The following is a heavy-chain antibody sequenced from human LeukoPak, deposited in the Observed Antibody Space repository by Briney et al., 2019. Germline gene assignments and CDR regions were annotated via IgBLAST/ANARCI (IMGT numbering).Heavy chain of an antibody. Sequence: GGSLRLSCAASGFTFSSYAMSWVRQAPGKGLEWVSAISGSGGRTYYADSVKGRFTISRDNSKNTLYLQMNSLRAEDTAVYYCAKLPVLTGDYFDYWGQGTLVTVSS. CDR1: GFTFSSYA. V-gene: IGHV3-23*01. CDR3: AKLPVLTGDYFDY. D-gene: IGHD2-8*02. J-gene: IGHJ4*02. CDR2: ISGSGGRT.